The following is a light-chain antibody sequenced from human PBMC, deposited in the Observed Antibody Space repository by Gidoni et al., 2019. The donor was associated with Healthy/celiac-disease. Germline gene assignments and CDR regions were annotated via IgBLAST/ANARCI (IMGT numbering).Light chain of an antibody. V-gene: IGKV4-1*01. CDR1: QSVLSSSNNKNY. J-gene: IGKJ5*01. CDR2: WAS. CDR3: QQYYSTPVT. Sequence: DIVMTQSPASLAVSLGERATINCKSSQSVLSSSNNKNYLAWYQQKPGQPPKLLIYWASTRESGVPDRFSGSGSGTDFTLTISSLQAEDVAVYYCQQYYSTPVTFGQGTRLEIK.